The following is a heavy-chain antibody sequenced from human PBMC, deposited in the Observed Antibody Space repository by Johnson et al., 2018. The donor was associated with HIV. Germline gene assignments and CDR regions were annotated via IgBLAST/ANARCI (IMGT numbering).Heavy chain of an antibody. D-gene: IGHD6-13*01. J-gene: IGHJ3*02. CDR2: IKSKTDGGTT. CDR1: GFTFSNAW. Sequence: VQLVESGGGLVKPGGSLRLSCAASGFTFSNAWMSWVRQAPGKGLEWVGRIKSKTDGGTTDYAAPVKGRFTISRDDSKNTLDLQMNSLKTEDTAVYYCTTDWYSSSWYGALDAFDIWGQGTMVTVSS. V-gene: IGHV3-15*01. CDR3: TTDWYSSSWYGALDAFDI.